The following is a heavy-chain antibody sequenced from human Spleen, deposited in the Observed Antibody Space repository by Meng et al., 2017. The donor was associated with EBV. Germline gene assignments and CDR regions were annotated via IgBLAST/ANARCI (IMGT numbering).Heavy chain of an antibody. J-gene: IGHJ4*02. D-gene: IGHD1-14*01. V-gene: IGHV3-23*01. CDR3: SRDLAGSDDY. CDR2: ISGSSGST. Sequence: ELQLLESGGGLVQPGESRRLSCAASGLSFSSYAMSWVRQAPGKGLEWVSSISGSSGSTYYADSMKGRFTISRDNAKNTLYLQMNNLRAEDTAVYYCSRDLAGSDDYWGRGTLVTVSS. CDR1: GLSFSSYA.